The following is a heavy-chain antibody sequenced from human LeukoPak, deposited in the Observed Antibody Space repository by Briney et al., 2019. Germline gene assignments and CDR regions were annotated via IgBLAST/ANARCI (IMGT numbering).Heavy chain of an antibody. V-gene: IGHV3-64*01. D-gene: IGHD2-8*02. CDR2: ISSNGGST. Sequence: GGSLRLSCAASGFTFSSYAMHWVRQAPGKGLEYVSGISSNGGSTYYANSVKGRFTISRDNSKNTLYLQMGSLRAEDMAVYYCARYNTGSVDYWGQGTLVTVSS. CDR1: GFTFSSYA. CDR3: ARYNTGSVDY. J-gene: IGHJ4*02.